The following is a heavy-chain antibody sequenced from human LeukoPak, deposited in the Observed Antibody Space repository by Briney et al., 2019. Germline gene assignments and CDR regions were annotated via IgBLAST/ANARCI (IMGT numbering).Heavy chain of an antibody. CDR1: GYTFTSYD. V-gene: IGHV1-8*01. J-gene: IGHJ5*02. D-gene: IGHD3-10*01. Sequence: GASVTVSCKASGYTFTSYDINWVRQATGQGLEWMGWMNPNSGNTGYAQKFQGRVTMTRNTSISTAYMELSSLRSEDTAVYYCARGREYYYGSGSYYTDWFDPWGQGTLVTVSS. CDR2: MNPNSGNT. CDR3: ARGREYYYGSGSYYTDWFDP.